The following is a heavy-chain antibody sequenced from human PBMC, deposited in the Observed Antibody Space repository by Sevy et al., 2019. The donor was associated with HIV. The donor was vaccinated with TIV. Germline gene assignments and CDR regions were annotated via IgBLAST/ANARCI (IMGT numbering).Heavy chain of an antibody. J-gene: IGHJ4*02. Sequence: ASVKVSCKASGYTFSGYYIHWVRQAPGQGLEWMGRFNPKSGSTNYAQKFQGRVTMTTDTSISTAYMDLSRLRSDDTAVYYCARGLEYCGSIDCRFGFWGQGTLVTVSS. CDR3: ARGLEYCGSIDCRFGF. CDR1: GYTFSGYY. D-gene: IGHD2-2*01. V-gene: IGHV1-2*06. CDR2: FNPKSGST.